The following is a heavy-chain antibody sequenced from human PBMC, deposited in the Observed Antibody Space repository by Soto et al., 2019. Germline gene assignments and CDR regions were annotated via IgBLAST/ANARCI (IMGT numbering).Heavy chain of an antibody. V-gene: IGHV4-30-4*01. Sequence: SETLSLTCTVSGGSISGGNYYWSWIRQSPGKGLEWVGYIYSTGSSYYNPSLRSRVSMSVDTSKNQFSLNLSSVTAADRPVFFCPRDGIQLWLSRRDRSDPSGEGTPVSLSP. CDR3: PRDGIQLWLSRRDRSDP. CDR1: GGSISGGNYY. J-gene: IGHJ5*02. D-gene: IGHD5-18*01. CDR2: IYSTGSS.